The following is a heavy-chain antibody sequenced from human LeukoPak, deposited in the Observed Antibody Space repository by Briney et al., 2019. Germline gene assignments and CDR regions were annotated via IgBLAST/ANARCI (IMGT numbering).Heavy chain of an antibody. CDR1: GFTFSSYA. CDR2: ISGSGGST. D-gene: IGHD2-15*01. CDR3: ARKRAMEDTVSYFDY. Sequence: PGGSLRLSCAASGFTFSSYAMSWVRQAPGKGLEWVSAISGSGGSTYYADSVKGRFTISRDNSKNTLYLQMNSLRAEDTAVYYCARKRAMEDTVSYFDYWGQGTLVTVSS. J-gene: IGHJ4*02. V-gene: IGHV3-23*01.